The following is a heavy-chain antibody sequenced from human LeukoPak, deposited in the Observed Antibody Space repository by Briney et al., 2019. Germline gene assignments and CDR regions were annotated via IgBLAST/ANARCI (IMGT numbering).Heavy chain of an antibody. V-gene: IGHV4-59*08. D-gene: IGHD6-19*01. Sequence: SETLSLTCTVSGGSISKYYWSWIRQPPGKGLEWIGYIYYSGSTNYNRSLKSRVTISVDTSKNQFSLRLNSVIAADTAVYYCAGGIPVGVNGDSYYFGMDVWGQGTTVTVSS. CDR1: GGSISKYY. CDR2: IYYSGST. CDR3: AGGIPVGVNGDSYYFGMDV. J-gene: IGHJ6*02.